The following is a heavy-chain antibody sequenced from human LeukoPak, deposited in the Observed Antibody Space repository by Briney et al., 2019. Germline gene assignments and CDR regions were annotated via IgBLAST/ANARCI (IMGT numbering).Heavy chain of an antibody. J-gene: IGHJ4*02. V-gene: IGHV3-21*01. CDR3: ARDLTVGATVRYFDY. Sequence: GGSLRLSCAASGFTFSSHSMNWVRQAPGKGLGWVSSISSSSSYIYHADSVKGRFTISRDNAKNSLYLQMNSLRAEDTAVYYCARDLTVGATVRYFDYWGQGTLVTVSS. D-gene: IGHD1-26*01. CDR1: GFTFSSHS. CDR2: ISSSSSYI.